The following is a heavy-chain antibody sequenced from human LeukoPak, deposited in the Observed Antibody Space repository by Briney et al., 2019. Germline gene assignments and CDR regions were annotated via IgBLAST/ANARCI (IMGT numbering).Heavy chain of an antibody. V-gene: IGHV3-33*01. CDR1: GFTFSSYG. J-gene: IGHJ4*02. CDR2: IWYDGSNK. D-gene: IGHD2-21*02. Sequence: PGGSLRLSCAASGFTFSSYGMHCVRKAPGKGLEWVAAIWYDGSNKYYADSVKGRFTISRDNSKNTLYLQMNSLRAEDTAVYYSAREQLAYCGGDCVLDYWGQGTLVTVSS. CDR3: AREQLAYCGGDCVLDY.